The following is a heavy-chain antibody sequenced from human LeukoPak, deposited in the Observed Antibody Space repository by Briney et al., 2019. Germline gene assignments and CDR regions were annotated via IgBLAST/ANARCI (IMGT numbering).Heavy chain of an antibody. CDR1: GFTFSSYD. V-gene: IGHV3-23*01. J-gene: IGHJ4*02. Sequence: GGSLRLSCAASGFTFSSYDMGWVRQAPGKGLEWVSAISDSGTRTYYADSVRGRFTISRDKFKNTLYLHMNSLRAEDTAVYYCAKDSRRTSGWYYFDYWGQGTLVTVSS. CDR3: AKDSRRTSGWYYFDY. D-gene: IGHD6-19*01. CDR2: ISDSGTRT.